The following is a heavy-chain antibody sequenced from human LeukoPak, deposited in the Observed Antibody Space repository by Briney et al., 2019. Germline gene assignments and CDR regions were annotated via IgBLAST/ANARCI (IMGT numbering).Heavy chain of an antibody. CDR2: INHSGST. Sequence: PSETLSLTCAVCGGSFSGYYWSWIRQPPGKGLEWIGEINHSGSTNYNPSLKSRVTISVDTSKNQFSLKLSSVTAADTAVYYCARVRGRYYDSSGYSDYWGQGTLVTVSS. V-gene: IGHV4-34*01. CDR3: ARVRGRYYDSSGYSDY. J-gene: IGHJ4*02. CDR1: GGSFSGYY. D-gene: IGHD3-22*01.